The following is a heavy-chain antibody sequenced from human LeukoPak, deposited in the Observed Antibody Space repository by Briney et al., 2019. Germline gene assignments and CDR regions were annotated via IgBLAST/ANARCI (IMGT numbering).Heavy chain of an antibody. CDR2: IYYSGST. CDR1: GYSTSSGYY. Sequence: SETLSLTCTVSGYSTSSGYYWGWIRQPPGKGLEWIGYIYYSGSTNYNPSLKSRVTISVDTSKNQFSLKLSSVTAADTAVYYCARGKEMATQIDYWGQGTLVTVSS. CDR3: ARGKEMATQIDY. D-gene: IGHD5-24*01. J-gene: IGHJ4*02. V-gene: IGHV4-38-2*02.